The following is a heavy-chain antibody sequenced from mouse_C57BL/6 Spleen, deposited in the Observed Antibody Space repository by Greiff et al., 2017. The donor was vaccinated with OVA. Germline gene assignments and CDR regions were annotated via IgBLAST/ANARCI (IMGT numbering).Heavy chain of an antibody. CDR1: GYTFTSYW. V-gene: IGHV1-64*01. D-gene: IGHD4-1*01. Sequence: QVQLQQPGAELVKPGASVKLSCKASGYTFTSYWMHWVKQRPGQGLEWIGMIHPNSGSTNYNEKFKSKATLTVDKSSSTAYMQLSSLTSEDSAVYYGARIDWDGGHYFDYWGQGTTLTVSS. CDR3: ARIDWDGGHYFDY. J-gene: IGHJ2*01. CDR2: IHPNSGST.